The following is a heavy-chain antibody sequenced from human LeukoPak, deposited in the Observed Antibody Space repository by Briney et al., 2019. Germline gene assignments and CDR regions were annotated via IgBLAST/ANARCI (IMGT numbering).Heavy chain of an antibody. V-gene: IGHV3-21*01. CDR3: ARDPYSGSYGNYYYYFMDV. D-gene: IGHD1-26*01. CDR1: GFTFSRYN. J-gene: IGHJ6*03. CDR2: MTSGSSYI. Sequence: PGGSLRLSCAASGFTFSRYNMNGVRQAPGKGLEWVSSMTSGSSYIYYADSVKGRFTISRDNAKNSLYLQMNSLRAEDTAVYYCARDPYSGSYGNYYYYFMDVWGKGTTVTISS.